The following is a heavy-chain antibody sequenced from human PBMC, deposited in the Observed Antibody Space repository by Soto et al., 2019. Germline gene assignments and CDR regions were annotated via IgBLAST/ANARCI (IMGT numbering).Heavy chain of an antibody. CDR3: ARGGVVLLTNYSYDMDV. D-gene: IGHD1-26*01. CDR1: GGSFSGYY. Sequence: PSETLSLTCAVYGGSFSGYYWSWIRQPPGKGLEWIGEINHSGSTNYNPSLKSRVTISVDTSKNQFSLKLSSVTAADTAVYYCARGGVVLLTNYSYDMDVWGKGTTVTVSS. CDR2: INHSGST. J-gene: IGHJ6*03. V-gene: IGHV4-34*01.